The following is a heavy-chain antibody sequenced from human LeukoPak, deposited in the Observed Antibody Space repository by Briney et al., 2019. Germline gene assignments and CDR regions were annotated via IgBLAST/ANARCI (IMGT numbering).Heavy chain of an antibody. J-gene: IGHJ4*02. V-gene: IGHV4-39*01. D-gene: IGHD5-24*01. CDR2: IYYSGST. Sequence: SETLSLTCTVSGGSISSSSYYWGWIRQPPGKGLEWIVSIYYSGSTYYNPSLKSRVTISVDTSKNQFSLKLSSVTAADTAVYYCARRSEMATIDFDYWGQGTLVTVSS. CDR3: ARRSEMATIDFDY. CDR1: GGSISSSSYY.